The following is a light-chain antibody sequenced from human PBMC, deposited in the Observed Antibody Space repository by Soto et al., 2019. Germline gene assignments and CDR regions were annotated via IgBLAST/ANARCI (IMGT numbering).Light chain of an antibody. CDR3: AAWDDSLSGWV. V-gene: IGLV1-47*02. J-gene: IGLJ3*02. CDR1: SSNIGSNY. CDR2: INS. Sequence: QAVVTQPPSASGTPGQRVTISCSGSSSNIGSNYVYWYQHLPGTAPRLLIYINSQRSSGVPDRFSGSKSGTSASLAISALRSEDEADYYCAAWDDSLSGWVFGGGTKLTVL.